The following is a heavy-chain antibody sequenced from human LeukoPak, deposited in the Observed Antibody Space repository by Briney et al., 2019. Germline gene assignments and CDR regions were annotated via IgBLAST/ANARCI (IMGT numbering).Heavy chain of an antibody. Sequence: PGGSLKLSCAASGFTFSGSAMHWVRQASGKGLEWVGRIRSKANSYATAYAASVKGRFTISRDDSKNTAYLQMNSLKTGDTAVYYCTRHTYGDLFSLGYWGQGTLVTVSS. D-gene: IGHD4-17*01. J-gene: IGHJ4*02. CDR3: TRHTYGDLFSLGY. V-gene: IGHV3-73*01. CDR1: GFTFSGSA. CDR2: IRSKANSYAT.